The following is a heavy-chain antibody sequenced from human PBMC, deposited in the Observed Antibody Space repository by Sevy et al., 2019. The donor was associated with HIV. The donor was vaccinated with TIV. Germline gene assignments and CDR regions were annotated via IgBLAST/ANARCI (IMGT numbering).Heavy chain of an antibody. D-gene: IGHD1-1*01. CDR3: ACGTGTSDFDH. CDR2: IKSKTDSGTR. CDR1: GFTFSDAW. Sequence: GSLRLSCATSGFTFSDAWMNWVRQAPGKGLEWVARIKSKTDSGTRDFAAPVKGRFTISRDSKNTVYLQMTSLKDEDTGVYFCACGTGTSDFDHWGQGTLVTVSS. V-gene: IGHV3-15*01. J-gene: IGHJ4*02.